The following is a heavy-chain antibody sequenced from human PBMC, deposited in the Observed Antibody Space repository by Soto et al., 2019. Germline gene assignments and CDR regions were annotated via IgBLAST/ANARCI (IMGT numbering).Heavy chain of an antibody. J-gene: IGHJ4*02. D-gene: IGHD3-22*01. V-gene: IGHV3-23*01. CDR3: AKIMSALYDSSGYPHDY. CDR2: ISGSGGST. CDR1: GFTFASYA. Sequence: PGGSLKLSWAASGFTFASYAMSWVRQPPGKGLEWVSAISGSGGSTYYADSVKGRFTISRHNSKNTLYLQMNSLRAEDTAVYYCAKIMSALYDSSGYPHDYWGQGTLVTVSS.